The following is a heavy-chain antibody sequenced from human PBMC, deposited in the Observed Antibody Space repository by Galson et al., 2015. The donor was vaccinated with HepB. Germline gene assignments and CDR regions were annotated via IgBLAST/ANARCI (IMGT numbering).Heavy chain of an antibody. Sequence: SLRLSCAGSGFTFRNYAMHWVRQAPGKGLEWVTYVSSLGSYTNYADSVKGRFTLYRDNAKNSLYLQMDTLTAEDTAVYYCARAWDYQGLDWFDPWGKGTLVSVSS. J-gene: IGHJ5*02. CDR1: GFTFRNYA. D-gene: IGHD4/OR15-4a*01. CDR3: ARAWDYQGLDWFDP. V-gene: IGHV3-21*01. CDR2: VSSLGSYT.